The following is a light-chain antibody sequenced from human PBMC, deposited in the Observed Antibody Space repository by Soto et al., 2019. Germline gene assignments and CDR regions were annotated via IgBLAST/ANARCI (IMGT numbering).Light chain of an antibody. Sequence: QSALTQPASVSGSPGQSITISCTGTSSDIGGYNYVSWYQHHPGKAPKLMIYDVSNRPSGVSNRFSGSKSGNTASLTISGLQAEDEADYYCSSYTGSSTGVFGGGTQLTVL. CDR3: SSYTGSSTGV. CDR2: DVS. J-gene: IGLJ3*02. CDR1: SSDIGGYNY. V-gene: IGLV2-14*03.